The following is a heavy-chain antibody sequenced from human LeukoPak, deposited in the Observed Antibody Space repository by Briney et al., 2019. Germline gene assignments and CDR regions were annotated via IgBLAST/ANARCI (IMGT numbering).Heavy chain of an antibody. CDR3: AREKIDTSGLLDY. V-gene: IGHV1-46*01. Sequence: ASVKVSCKASGYIFTSYWMHWVRQAPGQGLEWMGIINPSGGTTNYAHKFQGRVTMTRDTSTSTVYMELSSLRSEDTAVYYCAREKIDTSGLLDYWGQGTLVTVSS. CDR1: GYIFTSYW. J-gene: IGHJ4*02. CDR2: INPSGGTT. D-gene: IGHD3-16*01.